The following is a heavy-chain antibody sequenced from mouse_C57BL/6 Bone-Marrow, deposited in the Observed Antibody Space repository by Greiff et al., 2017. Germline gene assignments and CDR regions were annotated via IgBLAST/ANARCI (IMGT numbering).Heavy chain of an antibody. CDR2: IYPGDGDT. Sequence: QVQLQQSGPELVKPGASVKISCKASGYAFSSSWMNWVKQRPGKGLEWIGRIYPGDGDTNYNGKFKGKATLTADKSSSTAYMQLSSLTSEDSAVYFCARGPIYYYGSTLFDYWGQGTTLTVSS. D-gene: IGHD1-1*01. CDR1: GYAFSSSW. V-gene: IGHV1-82*01. J-gene: IGHJ2*01. CDR3: ARGPIYYYGSTLFDY.